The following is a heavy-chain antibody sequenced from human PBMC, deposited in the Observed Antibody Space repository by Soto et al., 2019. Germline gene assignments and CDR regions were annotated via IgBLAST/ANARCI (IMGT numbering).Heavy chain of an antibody. J-gene: IGHJ6*02. CDR2: INPNSGGT. V-gene: IGHV1-2*04. Sequence: GASVKVSCKASGYTFTGYYMHWVRQAPGQGLEWMGWINPNSGGTNYAQKFQGWVTMTRDTSISTAYMELSRLRSDDTAVYYCARGVPGFGERYYYYYGMDVWGQGTTVTVSS. D-gene: IGHD3-10*01. CDR1: GYTFTGYY. CDR3: ARGVPGFGERYYYYYGMDV.